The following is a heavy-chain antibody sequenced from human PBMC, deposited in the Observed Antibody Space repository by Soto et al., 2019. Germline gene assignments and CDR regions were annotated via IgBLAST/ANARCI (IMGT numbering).Heavy chain of an antibody. J-gene: IGHJ6*02. CDR1: GGTFSSYT. D-gene: IGHD2-8*01. CDR3: AREFKAGYCTNGVCYTGYYYYGMDV. Sequence: GASVKVSCKASGGTFSSYTISWVRQAPGQGLEWMGRIIPILGIANYAQKFQGRVTITADKSTSTAYMELSSLRSEDTAVYYCAREFKAGYCTNGVCYTGYYYYGMDVWGQGTTVTVSS. V-gene: IGHV1-69*04. CDR2: IIPILGIA.